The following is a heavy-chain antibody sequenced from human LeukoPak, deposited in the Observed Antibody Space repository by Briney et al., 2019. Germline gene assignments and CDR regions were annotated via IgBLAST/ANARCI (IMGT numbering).Heavy chain of an antibody. Sequence: ASVKVSCKVSGYTLTELSMHWVRQAPGKGLEWMGGFDPEDGETIYAQKFQGRVTMTEDTSTDTAYTELSSLRSEDTAVYYCATGKIIIVPFDYWGQGTLVTVSS. D-gene: IGHD2/OR15-2a*01. CDR3: ATGKIIIVPFDY. CDR1: GYTLTELS. CDR2: FDPEDGET. J-gene: IGHJ4*02. V-gene: IGHV1-24*01.